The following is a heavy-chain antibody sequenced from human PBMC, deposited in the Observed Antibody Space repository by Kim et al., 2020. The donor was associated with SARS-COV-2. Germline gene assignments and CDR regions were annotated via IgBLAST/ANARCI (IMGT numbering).Heavy chain of an antibody. Sequence: SETLSLTCTVSGGSISSSSYYWGWIRQPPGKGLEWIGSIYYSGSTYYNPSLKSRVTISVDTSKNQFSLKLSSVTAADTAVYYCARLSITMIVVVSDAFDIWGQGTMVTVSS. CDR1: GGSISSSSYY. CDR3: ARLSITMIVVVSDAFDI. D-gene: IGHD3-22*01. V-gene: IGHV4-39*01. J-gene: IGHJ3*02. CDR2: IYYSGST.